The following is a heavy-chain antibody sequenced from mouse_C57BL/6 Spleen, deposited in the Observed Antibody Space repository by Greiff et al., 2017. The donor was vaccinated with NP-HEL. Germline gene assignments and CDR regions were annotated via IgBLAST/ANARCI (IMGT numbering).Heavy chain of an antibody. CDR2: INPSNGGT. Sequence: QVQLQQPGTELVKPGASVKLSCKASGYTFTSYWMHWVKQRPGQGLEWIGNINPSNGGTNYNEKFKSKATLTVDKSSSTAYMQLSSLTSEDSAVYYCAREGYGTTVVAVYYYAMDYWGQGTSVTVSS. CDR3: AREGYGTTVVAVYYYAMDY. V-gene: IGHV1-53*01. J-gene: IGHJ4*01. D-gene: IGHD1-1*01. CDR1: GYTFTSYW.